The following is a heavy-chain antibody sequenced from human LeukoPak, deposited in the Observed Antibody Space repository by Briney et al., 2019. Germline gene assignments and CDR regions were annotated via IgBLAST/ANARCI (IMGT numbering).Heavy chain of an antibody. CDR1: GFTFSSYS. Sequence: PGGSLRLSCAASGFTFSSYSMNWVRQAPGKGLEWVSYISSSSSTIYYADSVKGRFTISRDNAKNSLYLQMNSLRAEDTAVYYCARVEGRQEGEPTDYWGQGTLVTVSS. J-gene: IGHJ4*02. V-gene: IGHV3-48*04. D-gene: IGHD1-26*01. CDR2: ISSSSSTI. CDR3: ARVEGRQEGEPTDY.